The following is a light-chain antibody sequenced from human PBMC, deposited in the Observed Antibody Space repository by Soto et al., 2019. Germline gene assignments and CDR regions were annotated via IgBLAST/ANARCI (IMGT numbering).Light chain of an antibody. Sequence: QSVLTQPPSASGTPGQRVTISCSGGRSNVGNNFVIWYQQLPGTAPKLLIYSHNERPSGVPDRFSGSRSGTSASLAISGLQSEDEADYYCAAWDDSLKGLVFGGGTKVTVL. CDR1: RSNVGNNF. CDR2: SHN. CDR3: AAWDDSLKGLV. V-gene: IGLV1-44*01. J-gene: IGLJ3*02.